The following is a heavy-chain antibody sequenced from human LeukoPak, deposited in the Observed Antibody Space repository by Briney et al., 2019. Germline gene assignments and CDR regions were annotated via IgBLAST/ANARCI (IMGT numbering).Heavy chain of an antibody. J-gene: IGHJ2*01. CDR1: GGSISSSSYY. CDR3: TGNSGIIFGFRYSDL. Sequence: PSETLSLTCTVSGGSISSSSYYWGWIRQPPGKGLEWIGTIYYSGSTYYNPSLKSRVTISVETSKNQFSLKLSSVTAADTAVYYCTGNSGIIFGFRYSDLWGRGTLVTVSS. D-gene: IGHD3/OR15-3a*01. V-gene: IGHV4-39*07. CDR2: IYYSGST.